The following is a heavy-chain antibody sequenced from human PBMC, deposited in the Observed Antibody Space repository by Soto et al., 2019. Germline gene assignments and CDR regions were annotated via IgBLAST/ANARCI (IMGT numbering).Heavy chain of an antibody. CDR2: IIPIFGTA. CDR1: GGTFSSYA. Sequence: SVKVSCKVSGGTFSSYAISWVRQAPGQGLEWMGGIIPIFGTANYAQKFQGRVTITADESTSTAYMELSSLRSEDTAVYYCARDHPKYCSGGSCYYGYWGQGTLVTVSS. CDR3: ARDHPKYCSGGSCYYGY. D-gene: IGHD2-15*01. J-gene: IGHJ4*02. V-gene: IGHV1-69*13.